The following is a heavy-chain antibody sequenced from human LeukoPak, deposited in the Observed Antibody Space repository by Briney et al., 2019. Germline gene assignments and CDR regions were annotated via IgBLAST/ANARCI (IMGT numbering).Heavy chain of an antibody. CDR3: ARGDYYNSGGYSLDY. J-gene: IGHJ4*02. D-gene: IGHD3-22*01. CDR1: GFTFSSYS. CDR2: ISSSSSTI. V-gene: IGHV3-48*01. Sequence: PGGSLRLSCAASGFTFSSYSMNWVRQAPGKGLEWVSYISSSSSTIYYADSVKGRFTISRDNAKNSLYLQMSSLRAEDTAVYYCARGDYYNSGGYSLDYWGQGTLVTVSS.